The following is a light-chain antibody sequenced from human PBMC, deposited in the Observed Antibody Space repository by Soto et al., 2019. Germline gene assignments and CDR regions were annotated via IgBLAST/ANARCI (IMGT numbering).Light chain of an antibody. CDR2: SNN. V-gene: IGLV1-44*01. J-gene: IGLJ1*01. Sequence: QSALTQPPSASGTPGQRVTISCSGSSCNIGSNTVNWYQQLPGTAPKLLIYSNNQRPSGVPDRFSGSKSGTSASLAISGLQSEDEADYYCAAWDDSLNGPVVGTRTKSPS. CDR1: SCNIGSNT. CDR3: AAWDDSLNGPV.